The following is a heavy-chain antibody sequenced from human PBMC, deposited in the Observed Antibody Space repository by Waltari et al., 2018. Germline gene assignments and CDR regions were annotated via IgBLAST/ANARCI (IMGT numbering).Heavy chain of an antibody. D-gene: IGHD4-17*01. V-gene: IGHV4-39*01. J-gene: IGHJ6*02. CDR1: GGSISSSSYY. CDR2: IYYSGST. Sequence: QLQLQESGPGLVKPSETLSLTCTVSGGSISSSSYYWGWIRQPPGKGLEGIGGIYYSGSTIYTPSLTSRVTISVDTSKNQFSLKRSSVTAADTAVYYCARRNGDYYYYGMDVWGQGTTVTVSS. CDR3: ARRNGDYYYYGMDV.